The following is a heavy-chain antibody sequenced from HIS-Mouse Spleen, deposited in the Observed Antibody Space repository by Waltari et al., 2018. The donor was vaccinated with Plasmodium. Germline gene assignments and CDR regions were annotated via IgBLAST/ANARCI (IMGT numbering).Heavy chain of an antibody. Sequence: EVQLVEPGGGLVQPGGSLRLHCAASGFTCSSYGRSWVRQAPGKGLEWVANRKQDGSEKYYVDSVKGRFTISRDNAKNSLYLQMNSLRAEDTAVYYCASSWYWYFDLWGRGTLVTVSS. J-gene: IGHJ2*01. V-gene: IGHV3-7*01. CDR3: ASSWYWYFDL. CDR1: GFTCSSYG. CDR2: RKQDGSEK. D-gene: IGHD6-13*01.